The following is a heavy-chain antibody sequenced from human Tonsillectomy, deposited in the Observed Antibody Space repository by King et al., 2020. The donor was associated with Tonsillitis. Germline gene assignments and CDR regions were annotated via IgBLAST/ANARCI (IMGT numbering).Heavy chain of an antibody. CDR3: AREPSSWYFQH. Sequence: VQLVESGGGVVQPGRSLRLSCAASGFTFSSYAMHWVRQAPGKGLEWVAVISSDGSNKYYADSVKGRFTISRDNSKNTLYLQMNSLRAEDTAVYYCAREPSSWYFQHWGQGTLVTVSS. D-gene: IGHD3-16*02. CDR1: GFTFSSYA. J-gene: IGHJ1*01. CDR2: ISSDGSNK. V-gene: IGHV3-30-3*01.